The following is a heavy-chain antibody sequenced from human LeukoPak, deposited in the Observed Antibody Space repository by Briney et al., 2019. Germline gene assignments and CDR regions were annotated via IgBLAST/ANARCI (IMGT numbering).Heavy chain of an antibody. CDR2: ISDSGGRT. CDR3: AKRGVVIRVILVGFHKEAYYFDS. D-gene: IGHD3-22*01. Sequence: GGSLGLSCAASGFTFSSYGMHWVRQAPGKGLEWVAGISDSGGRTNYADSVKGRFTISRDNPKNTLYLQMNSLRAEDTAVYFCAKRGVVIRVILVGFHKEAYYFDSWGQGALVTVSS. V-gene: IGHV3-23*01. CDR1: GFTFSSYG. J-gene: IGHJ4*02.